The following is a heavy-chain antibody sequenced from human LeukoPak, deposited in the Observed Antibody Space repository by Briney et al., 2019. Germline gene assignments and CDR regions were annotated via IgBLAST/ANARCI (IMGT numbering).Heavy chain of an antibody. V-gene: IGHV3-21*01. CDR3: FRFDYYDSSGKDY. Sequence: PGGSLRLSCAASGFTFSSDSMNWVRQAPGKGLEWVSSISSSSSYIYYADSVKGRFTISRDNAKNSLYLQMNSLRAEDTAVYYCFRFDYYDSSGKDYWGQGTLVTVSS. D-gene: IGHD3-22*01. J-gene: IGHJ4*02. CDR2: ISSSSSYI. CDR1: GFTFSSDS.